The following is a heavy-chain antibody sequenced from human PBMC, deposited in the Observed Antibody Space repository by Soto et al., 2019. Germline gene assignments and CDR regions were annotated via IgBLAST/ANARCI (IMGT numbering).Heavy chain of an antibody. Sequence: GASVKVFCKASGYTFTSYDLNWVRQDTGQGLEWMGWMNPNSGNTGYAQKFQGRVTMTRNTSISTAYMERSSLRSEDTAVYYCAMKTDSSSWKVAAFDIWGQGTMVTVSS. CDR3: AMKTDSSSWKVAAFDI. CDR1: GYTFTSYD. V-gene: IGHV1-8*01. CDR2: MNPNSGNT. D-gene: IGHD6-13*01. J-gene: IGHJ3*02.